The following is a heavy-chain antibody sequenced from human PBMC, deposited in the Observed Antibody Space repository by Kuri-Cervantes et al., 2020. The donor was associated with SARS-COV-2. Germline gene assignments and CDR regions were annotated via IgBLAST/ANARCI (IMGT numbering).Heavy chain of an antibody. Sequence: GGSLRLSCAASAFPFSTYSMHWVRQAPGKGLEWVSYITHSSSYIYYADSVKGRFTISRDNAKNSLYLQMNSPRVEDTAVYYCASGCSTTSCYPYWGQGTLVTVSS. CDR1: AFPFSTYS. CDR3: ASGCSTTSCYPY. V-gene: IGHV3-21*06. CDR2: ITHSSSYI. D-gene: IGHD2-2*01. J-gene: IGHJ4*02.